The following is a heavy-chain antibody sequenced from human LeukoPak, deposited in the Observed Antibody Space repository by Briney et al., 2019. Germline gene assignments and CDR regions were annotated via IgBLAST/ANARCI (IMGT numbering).Heavy chain of an antibody. CDR3: AGRNWNYADY. V-gene: IGHV3-30*04. D-gene: IGHD1-1*01. CDR1: GFTFSSYA. Sequence: GGSLRLSCAASGFTFSSYAMSWVRQAPGKGLEWVAVISYDGSNKYYADSVKGRFTISRDNSKNTLYLQMNSLRAEDTAVYYCAGRNWNYADYWGQGTLVTVSS. CDR2: ISYDGSNK. J-gene: IGHJ4*02.